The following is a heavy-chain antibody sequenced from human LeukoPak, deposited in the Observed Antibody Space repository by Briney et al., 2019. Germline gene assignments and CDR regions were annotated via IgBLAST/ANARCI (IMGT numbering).Heavy chain of an antibody. J-gene: IGHJ6*03. D-gene: IGHD3-22*01. CDR1: GFTFSSYW. CDR2: INSDGSST. Sequence: PGGSLRLSCAASGFTFSSYWMHWVRQAPGKGLVWVSRINSDGSSTSYADSVKGRFTISRDNAKNTLYLQMNSLRAEDTAVYYCARNSGGSYYYDSSGYRGNYYYYYMDVWGKGTTVTVSS. V-gene: IGHV3-74*01. CDR3: ARNSGGSYYYDSSGYRGNYYYYYMDV.